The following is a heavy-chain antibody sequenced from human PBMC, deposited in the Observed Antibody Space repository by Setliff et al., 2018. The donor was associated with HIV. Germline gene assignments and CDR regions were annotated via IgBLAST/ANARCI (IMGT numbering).Heavy chain of an antibody. CDR3: AREALSRDGYSYFDY. CDR1: GFTFSNYW. Sequence: LRLSCAASGFTFSNYWMNWVRQAPGKGLEWVANIKQDGSEKYFVDSVKGRFTISRDNTRSSLFLHMDSLTAEDTAVYYCAREALSRDGYSYFDYWGQGTLVTVSS. J-gene: IGHJ4*02. D-gene: IGHD5-12*01. CDR2: IKQDGSEK. V-gene: IGHV3-7*01.